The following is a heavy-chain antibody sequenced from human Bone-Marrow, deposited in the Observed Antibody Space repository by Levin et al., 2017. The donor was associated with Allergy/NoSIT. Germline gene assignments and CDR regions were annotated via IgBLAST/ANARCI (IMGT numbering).Heavy chain of an antibody. V-gene: IGHV4-59*01. CDR1: GGSISSYY. CDR2: IYYSGST. J-gene: IGHJ6*02. D-gene: IGHD6-13*01. CDR3: ARVGSPSAARDPYYDGMDG. Sequence: KASETLSLTCTVSGGSISSYYWSWIRQPPGKGLEWIGYIYYSGSTNYNPSLKSRVTISVDTSKKHFSLKLSSVTAADTAVYYCARVGSPSAARDPYYDGMDGWGQGTTVAVSS.